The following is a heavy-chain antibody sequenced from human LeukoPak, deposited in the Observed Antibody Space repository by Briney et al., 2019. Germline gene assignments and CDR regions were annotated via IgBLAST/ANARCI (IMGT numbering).Heavy chain of an antibody. D-gene: IGHD5-24*01. CDR2: ISGSGGST. CDR1: GFTFSSYA. Sequence: GGSLRLSCAASGFTFSSYAMSWVRQAPGKGLEWVSAISGSGGSTYYADSVKGRFTISRDNSKNTLYLQMNSLRAEDTAVYYCAKTEGRWLQFGDTYHFDYWGQGTLVTVSS. V-gene: IGHV3-23*01. J-gene: IGHJ4*02. CDR3: AKTEGRWLQFGDTYHFDY.